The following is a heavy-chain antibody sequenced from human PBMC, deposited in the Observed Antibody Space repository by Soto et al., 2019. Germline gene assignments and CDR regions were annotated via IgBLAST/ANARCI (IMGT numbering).Heavy chain of an antibody. CDR2: ISVFNGNT. Sequence: QVQLVQSGAEVKKPGASVKVSCRTSGYTFTGYGINWVRQAPGHGLEWMGWISVFNGNTKYGQNIQDRVIMTTDTSTSTAYLELRSLRCDDTAVYFCGRDGSGGIIDSWGQGTMLIVSS. V-gene: IGHV1-18*01. CDR3: GRDGSGGIIDS. J-gene: IGHJ3*01. D-gene: IGHD2-15*01. CDR1: GYTFTGYG.